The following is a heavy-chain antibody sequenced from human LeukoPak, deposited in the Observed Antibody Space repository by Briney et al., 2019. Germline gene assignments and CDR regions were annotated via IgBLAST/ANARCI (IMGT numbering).Heavy chain of an antibody. CDR1: GFTFDDYG. CDR3: AKHYNMATIYFDY. V-gene: IGHV3-20*04. Sequence: GGSLRLSCAASGFTFDDYGMSWVRQAPGNGLEWVSGINWNGGSTGYADSVKGRFTISRDNSKNTLYLQMNSLRAEDTAVYYCAKHYNMATIYFDYWGQGTLVTVSS. CDR2: INWNGGST. D-gene: IGHD3-10*01. J-gene: IGHJ4*02.